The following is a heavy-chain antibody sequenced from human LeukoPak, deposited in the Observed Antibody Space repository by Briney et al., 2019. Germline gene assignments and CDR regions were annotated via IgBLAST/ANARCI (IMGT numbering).Heavy chain of an antibody. CDR1: GFTFSSYA. CDR2: ISGTGGST. D-gene: IGHD3-10*01. Sequence: SGGSLRLSCAASGFTFSSYAMSWVRQAPGKGLEWVSTISGTGGSTYDADSVKGRFTISRDNSKNTLYLQMNSLRADDTAVYYCAKEYGSGSYYNWGQGTLVTVSS. V-gene: IGHV3-23*01. CDR3: AKEYGSGSYYN. J-gene: IGHJ4*02.